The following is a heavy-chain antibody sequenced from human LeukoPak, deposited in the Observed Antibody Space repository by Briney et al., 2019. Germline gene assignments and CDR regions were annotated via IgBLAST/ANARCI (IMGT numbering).Heavy chain of an antibody. Sequence: EASVKVSCKASGYTFTSYGISWVRQAPGRGLEWMGWISAYNGNTNYAQKLQGRVTMTTDTSTSTAYMELRSLRSDDTAVYYCARVGVRITMIVVVTHPPDYWGQGTLVTVSS. CDR1: GYTFTSYG. V-gene: IGHV1-18*01. J-gene: IGHJ4*02. D-gene: IGHD3-22*01. CDR2: ISAYNGNT. CDR3: ARVGVRITMIVVVTHPPDY.